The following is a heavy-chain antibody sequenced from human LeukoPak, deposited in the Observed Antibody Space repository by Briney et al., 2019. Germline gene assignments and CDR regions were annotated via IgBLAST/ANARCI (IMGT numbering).Heavy chain of an antibody. Sequence: ASVKVSCKASGYTFTSYGISWVRQAPGQGLEWMGWISAYNGNTNYAQKLQGRVTMTTDTSTSTAYMELRSLRSDDTAVYYCATDGATVVIGAFDIWGQGTMVTVSS. J-gene: IGHJ3*02. CDR1: GYTFTSYG. V-gene: IGHV1-18*01. CDR2: ISAYNGNT. D-gene: IGHD4-23*01. CDR3: ATDGATVVIGAFDI.